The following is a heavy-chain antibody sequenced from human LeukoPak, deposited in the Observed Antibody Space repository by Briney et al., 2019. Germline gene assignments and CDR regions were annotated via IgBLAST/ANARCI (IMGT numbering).Heavy chain of an antibody. CDR1: GFTFSSYA. CDR3: ARDLLIAAAGRVTRDWFDP. D-gene: IGHD6-13*01. J-gene: IGHJ5*02. Sequence: GGSLRLSCAASGFTFSSYAMHWVRQAPGKGLEWVAVISYDGSNKYYADSVKGRFTISRDNSKNTLYLQMNSLRAEDTAVYYCARDLLIAAAGRVTRDWFDPWGQGTLVTVSS. CDR2: ISYDGSNK. V-gene: IGHV3-30-3*01.